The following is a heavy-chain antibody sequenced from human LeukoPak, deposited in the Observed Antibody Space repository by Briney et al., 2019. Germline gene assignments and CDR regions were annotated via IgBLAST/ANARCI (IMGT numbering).Heavy chain of an antibody. V-gene: IGHV3-21*01. CDR1: GFTFSSYN. CDR2: ISSSSSYI. J-gene: IGHJ3*02. CDR3: ARDPTYYYDDSGYSQRGFDI. Sequence: GGSLRLSCAASGFTFSSYNMNWVRQAPGEGLEWVSFISSSSSYIYYADSVKGRFTISRVNAKNSLYLQMNSLRAEDTAVYYCARDPTYYYDDSGYSQRGFDIWGQGTTVTVSS. D-gene: IGHD3-22*01.